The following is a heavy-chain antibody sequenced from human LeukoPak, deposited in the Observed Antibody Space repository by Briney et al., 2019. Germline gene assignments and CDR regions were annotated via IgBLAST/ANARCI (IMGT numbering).Heavy chain of an antibody. D-gene: IGHD3-10*01. CDR3: ASTNYYGSGSFRDY. CDR2: IYSTGTT. J-gene: IGHJ4*02. CDR1: GGSINSGSYY. V-gene: IGHV4-61*09. Sequence: SQTLSLTCTVSGGSINSGSYYWNWIRQSAGKGLEWIGHIYSTGTTNCNPSLKSRVTISLDTSKNQFSLNLNSVTAADTAVYYCASTNYYGSGSFRDYWGQGTLVTVSS.